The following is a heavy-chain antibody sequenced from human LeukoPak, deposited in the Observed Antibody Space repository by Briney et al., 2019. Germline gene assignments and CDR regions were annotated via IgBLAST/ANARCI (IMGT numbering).Heavy chain of an antibody. D-gene: IGHD5-18*01. J-gene: IGHJ4*02. Sequence: GGSLRLSCVVSGSTVSSNYMSWVRQAPGKGPEWVSVIYSGGSTYYADSVKGRFTISRDNAKNTLYLQMNSLRAEDTAVYYCARVGLSSYGYPFDYWGQGTLVTVSS. CDR1: GSTVSSNY. V-gene: IGHV3-66*01. CDR3: ARVGLSSYGYPFDY. CDR2: IYSGGST.